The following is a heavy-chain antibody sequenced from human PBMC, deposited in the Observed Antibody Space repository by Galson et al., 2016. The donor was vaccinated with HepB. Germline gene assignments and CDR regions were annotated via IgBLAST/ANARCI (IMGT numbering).Heavy chain of an antibody. CDR3: ARGRNNYYGPYYYFSMDV. CDR1: GGSFSGYY. D-gene: IGHD3-10*01. CDR2: INHSGST. V-gene: IGHV4-34*01. J-gene: IGHJ6*03. Sequence: LSLTCAVYGGSFSGYYWSWIRQPLGKGLEWIGEINHSGSTNYSPSLKLRVTMSVDTSKNQFSLKLNSVTAADTAVYYCARGRNNYYGPYYYFSMDVWGKGTTVTVSS.